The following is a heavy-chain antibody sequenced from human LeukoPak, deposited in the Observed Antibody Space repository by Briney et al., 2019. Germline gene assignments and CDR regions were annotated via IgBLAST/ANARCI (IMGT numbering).Heavy chain of an antibody. CDR3: ARGAARTPSSGSYDY. CDR2: ISAYNGNT. J-gene: IGHJ4*02. Sequence: ASVKVSCKGSGYTFTSYGISWVRQAPGQGLEWMGWISAYNGNTNYAQKLQGRVTITTDTPTSTAYMELRSLRSDDTAVYYCARGAARTPSSGSYDYWGQGTLVTVSS. D-gene: IGHD1-26*01. CDR1: GYTFTSYG. V-gene: IGHV1-18*01.